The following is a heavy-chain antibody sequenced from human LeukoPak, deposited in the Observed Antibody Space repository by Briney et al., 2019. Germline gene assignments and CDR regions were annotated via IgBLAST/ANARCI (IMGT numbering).Heavy chain of an antibody. Sequence: GGSLRLSCAASGFTFSSYGMHWVRQAPGKGLEWVAVISYDGSNKYYADSVKGRFTISRDNSKNTLYLQMNSLRAEDTAVYYCAKDNGPAGGNYYYYYGMDVWGQGTTVTVSS. CDR1: GFTFSSYG. D-gene: IGHD2-15*01. CDR3: AKDNGPAGGNYYYYYGMDV. CDR2: ISYDGSNK. J-gene: IGHJ6*02. V-gene: IGHV3-30*18.